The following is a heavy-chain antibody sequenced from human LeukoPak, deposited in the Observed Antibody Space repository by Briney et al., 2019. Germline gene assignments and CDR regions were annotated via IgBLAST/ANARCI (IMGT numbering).Heavy chain of an antibody. Sequence: SETLSLTCTVSGGSLSSHYWSWIRQPPGKGLEWIGYIYYSGSTNYNPSLMSRVTISVDTSKNQFSLKLSSVTAADTAVYYCATSKDPYDFWSGYGYGGDYGMDVWGQGTTVTVSS. CDR1: GGSLSSHY. CDR2: IYYSGST. CDR3: ATSKDPYDFWSGYGYGGDYGMDV. V-gene: IGHV4-59*11. D-gene: IGHD3-3*01. J-gene: IGHJ6*02.